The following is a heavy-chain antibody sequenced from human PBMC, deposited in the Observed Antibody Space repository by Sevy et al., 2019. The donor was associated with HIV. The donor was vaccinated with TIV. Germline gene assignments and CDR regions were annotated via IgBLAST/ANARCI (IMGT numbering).Heavy chain of an antibody. V-gene: IGHV1-24*01. CDR3: ATTEDDYDSSGYPFDY. J-gene: IGHJ4*02. CDR2: FAPEDGET. Sequence: GSVKVSCKVSGYTPTELSMHWVRQAPGKGLEWMGSFAPEDGETIYQQKFQGRVTLTQDTSTDTAYMDLRSLRSEDTAVYYCATTEDDYDSSGYPFDYWGQGTLVTVSS. CDR1: GYTPTELS. D-gene: IGHD3-22*01.